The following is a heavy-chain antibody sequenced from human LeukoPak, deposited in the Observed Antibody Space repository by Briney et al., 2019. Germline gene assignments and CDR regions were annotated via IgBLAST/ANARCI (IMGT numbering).Heavy chain of an antibody. CDR2: ISSSGSTI. J-gene: IGHJ6*03. D-gene: IGHD6-13*01. V-gene: IGHV3-48*03. CDR1: GFTFSSYE. Sequence: PGGTLRLSCAASGFTFSSYEMNWVRQAPGKGLEGVSYISSSGSTIYYADSVKGRFTISRDNAKNSLYLQMNSLRAEDTALYYCAKDGSYSSSWSNYYYYMDVWGKGTTVTVSS. CDR3: AKDGSYSSSWSNYYYYMDV.